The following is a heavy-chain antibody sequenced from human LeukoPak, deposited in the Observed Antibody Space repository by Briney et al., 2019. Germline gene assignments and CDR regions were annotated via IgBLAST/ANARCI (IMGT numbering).Heavy chain of an antibody. D-gene: IGHD3-3*01. Sequence: NKYYAASVKGRFTISRDNSKKKVYVQRNSLRAEDTAVYYCAKDQSYDFWSGYYPGAFDIWGQGTMVTVSS. CDR2: NK. CDR3: AKDQSYDFWSGYYPGAFDI. J-gene: IGHJ3*02. V-gene: IGHV3-30*02.